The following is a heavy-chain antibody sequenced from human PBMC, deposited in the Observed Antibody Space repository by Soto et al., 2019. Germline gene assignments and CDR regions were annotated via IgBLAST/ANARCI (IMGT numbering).Heavy chain of an antibody. CDR1: GFSLRKSGVG. J-gene: IGHJ4*02. CDR3: AHLTTGGFYFDY. Sequence: QITLKESGPTLVKPTQTLTLTCTFSGFSLRKSGVGVGWIRQPPGKALEWLALIYWDDDKRYSPSLKSRLNNTKDTSKKQVVLTMTNMDPVDTATYYCAHLTTGGFYFDYWGQGTLVTVSS. V-gene: IGHV2-5*02. CDR2: IYWDDDK. D-gene: IGHD4-17*01.